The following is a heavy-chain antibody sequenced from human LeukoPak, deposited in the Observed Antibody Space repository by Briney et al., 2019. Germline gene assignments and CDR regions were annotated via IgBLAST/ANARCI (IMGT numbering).Heavy chain of an antibody. D-gene: IGHD4-17*01. V-gene: IGHV4-59*01. CDR1: GGSISSYY. CDR2: IYYSGST. J-gene: IGHJ4*02. Sequence: SETLSLTCTVSGGSISSYYWSWIRQPPGKGLEWIGYIYYSGSTNYNPSLKSRVTISVDTSKNQFSLKLSSVTAADTAVYYCARDPSSYGDYFDYWGQGTLVTVSS. CDR3: ARDPSSYGDYFDY.